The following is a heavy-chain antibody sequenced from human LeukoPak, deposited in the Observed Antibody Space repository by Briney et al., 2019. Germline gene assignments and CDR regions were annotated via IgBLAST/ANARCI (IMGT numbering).Heavy chain of an antibody. V-gene: IGHV3-23*01. CDR2: ISGSGGST. D-gene: IGHD6-19*01. CDR3: AKDLGISSAWQIDY. J-gene: IGHJ4*02. CDR1: GFTFSSYA. Sequence: GGSLRLSCAASGFTFSSYAMSWVRQAPGKGLEWVSAISGSGGSTYYADSVKGRFTISRDNSKNTLYLQMNSLRAEDTAVYYRAKDLGISSAWQIDYWGQGTLVTVSS.